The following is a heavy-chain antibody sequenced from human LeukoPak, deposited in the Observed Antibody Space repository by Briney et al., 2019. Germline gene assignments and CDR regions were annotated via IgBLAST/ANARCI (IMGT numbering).Heavy chain of an antibody. CDR3: ARGPPYYDILTGYYPHHYFDY. V-gene: IGHV4-34*01. CDR2: INHSGST. J-gene: IGHJ4*02. D-gene: IGHD3-9*01. Sequence: SETLSLTCAVYGGSFSGYYWSWIRQPPGKGLEWIGEINHSGSTNYNPSLKSRVTISVDTSKNQFSLKLSSVTAADTAVYYCARGPPYYDILTGYYPHHYFDYWGQGTLVTVSS. CDR1: GGSFSGYY.